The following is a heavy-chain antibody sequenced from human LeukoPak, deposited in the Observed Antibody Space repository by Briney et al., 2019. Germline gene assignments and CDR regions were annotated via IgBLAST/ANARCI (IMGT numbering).Heavy chain of an antibody. CDR1: GFTFSDYY. J-gene: IGHJ5*02. CDR3: ARNSYGSGSHDH. CDR2: ISSSATTI. Sequence: GGSLRLSCAASGFTFSDYYMSWIRQAPGKGLEWVSYISSSATTIYYADSVKGRFTISRDNAKSSLYLQMNSLSVEDTGVYYCARNSYGSGSHDHWGQGTLVTVSS. D-gene: IGHD3-10*01. V-gene: IGHV3-11*04.